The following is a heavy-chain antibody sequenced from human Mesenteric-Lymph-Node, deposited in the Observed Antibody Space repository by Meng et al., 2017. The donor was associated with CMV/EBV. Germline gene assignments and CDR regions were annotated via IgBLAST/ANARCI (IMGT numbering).Heavy chain of an antibody. J-gene: IGHJ5*02. CDR2: IIPILGIE. Sequence: QFQLVQSGAKVKKPGFSVTGSFKASAIIFSSYTISWGRQSHGQGLEWMGRIIPILGIEHYEQKLQGRVTITADTSTSTAYMGLSSLRSEDTAVYYCAGGIAAAGSLWLEHWGQGTLVTVSS. CDR3: AGGIAAAGSLWLEH. CDR1: AIIFSSYT. D-gene: IGHD6-13*01. V-gene: IGHV1-69*02.